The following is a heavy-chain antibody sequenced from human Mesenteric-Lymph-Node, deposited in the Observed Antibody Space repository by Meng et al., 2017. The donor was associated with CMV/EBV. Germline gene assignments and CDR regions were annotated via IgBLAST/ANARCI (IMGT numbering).Heavy chain of an antibody. D-gene: IGHD6-13*01. CDR2: INSDGSST. Sequence: GGSLRLSCAASGFTFSSYWMHWVRQAPGKGLVWVSRINSDGSSTSYADSVKGRFTVSRDNSKNTLYLQMNSLRAEDTAVYYCARESVGYSSPQGGYGMDVWGQGTTVTVSS. V-gene: IGHV3-74*01. CDR1: GFTFSSYW. J-gene: IGHJ6*02. CDR3: ARESVGYSSPQGGYGMDV.